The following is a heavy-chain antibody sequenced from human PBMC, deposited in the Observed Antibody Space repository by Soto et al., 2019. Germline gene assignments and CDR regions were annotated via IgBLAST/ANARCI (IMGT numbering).Heavy chain of an antibody. CDR3: ASYSGNYSVY. J-gene: IGHJ4*02. CDR2: ISYSGST. Sequence: QVQLQESGPGLVKPSETLSLTCTVSGGSISSYYWSWIRQPPGRALEWIGFISYSGSTSYSPSLKSRVTMSVDTPKNQFSLRLSSVTAADTAGYYCASYSGNYSVYWGQGTLLTVSS. D-gene: IGHD1-26*01. CDR1: GGSISSYY. V-gene: IGHV4-59*01.